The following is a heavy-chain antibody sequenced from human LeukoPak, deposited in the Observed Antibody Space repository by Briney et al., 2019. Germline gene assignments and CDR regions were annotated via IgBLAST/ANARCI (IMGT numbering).Heavy chain of an antibody. Sequence: GGSLRLSCSASGFSFDFSGYAMSWVRQAPGKGLEWVSGINGIGTSLYYADSVKGRFTISRDNSDNTLYLQMNSLRADDTAVYYCAQGSIYGDYGDFDHWGQGTLVTVSS. CDR3: AQGSIYGDYGDFDH. V-gene: IGHV3-23*05. J-gene: IGHJ4*02. D-gene: IGHD4-17*01. CDR1: GFSFDFSGYA. CDR2: INGIGTSL.